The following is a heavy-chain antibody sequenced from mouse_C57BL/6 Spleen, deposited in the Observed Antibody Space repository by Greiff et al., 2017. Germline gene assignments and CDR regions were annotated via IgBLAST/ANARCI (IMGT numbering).Heavy chain of an antibody. CDR1: GYAFSSYW. J-gene: IGHJ2*01. V-gene: IGHV1-80*01. CDR3: ARRDPITTVVASGEGFFDY. CDR2: IYPGDGDT. D-gene: IGHD1-1*01. Sequence: QVQLKESGAELVKPGASVKISCKASGYAFSSYWMNWVKQRPGKGLEWIGQIYPGDGDTNYNGKFKGKATLTADKSSSTAYMQLSSLTSEDSAVYFCARRDPITTVVASGEGFFDYWGQGTTLTVSS.